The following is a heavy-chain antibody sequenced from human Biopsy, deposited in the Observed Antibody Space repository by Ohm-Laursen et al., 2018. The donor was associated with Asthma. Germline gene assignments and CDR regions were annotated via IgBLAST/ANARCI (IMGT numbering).Heavy chain of an antibody. V-gene: IGHV1-69*01. CDR1: GDSLGSSINYA. CDR2: LIPVLGTA. CDR3: AREVSTVDYGYYYFAMDV. D-gene: IGHD4-17*01. Sequence: SSVKVSCKASGDSLGSSINYAISWVRQAPRQGLEWMGGLIPVLGTADYAPMFEGRVTITADESTSTAYLELTSLRSEDSAVYYCAREVSTVDYGYYYFAMDVWGQGTTVTVSS. J-gene: IGHJ6*02.